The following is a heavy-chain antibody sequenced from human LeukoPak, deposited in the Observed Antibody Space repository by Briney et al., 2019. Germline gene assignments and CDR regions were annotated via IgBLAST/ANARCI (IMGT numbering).Heavy chain of an antibody. CDR2: IYGSGST. J-gene: IGHJ5*02. Sequence: SETLSLTCTVSGGSISKYYWSWIRQPPGKGLEWIGHIYGSGSTNYNPSLKSRVTLSVDTSKNQFSLKLSSVTAADTAVYYCAREGTSGTHLNWFDPWGQGTLVTVSS. CDR1: GGSISKYY. V-gene: IGHV4-59*01. CDR3: AREGTSGTHLNWFDP. D-gene: IGHD1-1*01.